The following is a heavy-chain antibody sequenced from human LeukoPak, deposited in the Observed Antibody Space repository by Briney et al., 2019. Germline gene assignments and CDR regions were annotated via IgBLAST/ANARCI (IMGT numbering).Heavy chain of an antibody. V-gene: IGHV3-23*01. CDR2: VRNDYTT. CDR3: AKTVLSTTWYGSFAY. D-gene: IGHD4/OR15-4a*01. CDR1: GFTFRDYA. Sequence: GGSLRLSCAASGFTFRDYAMNWVRQAPEKGLEWVSSVRNDYTTYYSDSVKGRFTISRDNSKNTLYLQMNSLRAEDTAVYYCAKTVLSTTWYGSFAYWGQGTLVTVSS. J-gene: IGHJ4*02.